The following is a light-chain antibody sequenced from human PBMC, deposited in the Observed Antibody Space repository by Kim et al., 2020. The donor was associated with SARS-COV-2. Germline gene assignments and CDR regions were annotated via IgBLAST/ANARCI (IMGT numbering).Light chain of an antibody. V-gene: IGLV3-21*04. CDR3: QVWDSSSDHRV. J-gene: IGLJ3*02. CDR2: YDS. Sequence: PGKTARITCGENNIGSKSVHWYQQKPGQAPVLVIYYDSDRPSGIPERFSGSNSGNTATLTISRVEAGDEADYYCQVWDSSSDHRVFGGGTQLTVL. CDR1: NIGSKS.